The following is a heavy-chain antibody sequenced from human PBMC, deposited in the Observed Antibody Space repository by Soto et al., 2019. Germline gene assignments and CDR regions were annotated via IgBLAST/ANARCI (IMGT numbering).Heavy chain of an antibody. Sequence: KPSETLSLTCTVSVASISCFYWSWIRKSAGKGLEWIGRIYATGTTDYNPSLKSRVMMSVDTSKKQFSLKLRSVTAADTAVYYCVRDGTKTLRDWFDPWGQGISVTVSS. CDR1: VASISCFY. V-gene: IGHV4-4*07. CDR2: IYATGTT. J-gene: IGHJ5*02. D-gene: IGHD1-1*01. CDR3: VRDGTKTLRDWFDP.